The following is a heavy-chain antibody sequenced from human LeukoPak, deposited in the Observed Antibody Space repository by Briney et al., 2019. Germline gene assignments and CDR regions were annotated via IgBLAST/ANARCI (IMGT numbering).Heavy chain of an antibody. D-gene: IGHD6-13*01. CDR1: GFTFSSYA. Sequence: PGGSLRLSCAASGFTFSSYAMSWVRQAPGKGLEWVSAISGSGGSTYYADSVKGRFTISRDNSKNTLFLQMNSLRDDETAVYYCVRGVGVSRFNYFDPWGEGTLVSVSS. J-gene: IGHJ5*02. V-gene: IGHV3-23*01. CDR2: ISGSGGST. CDR3: VRGVGVSRFNYFDP.